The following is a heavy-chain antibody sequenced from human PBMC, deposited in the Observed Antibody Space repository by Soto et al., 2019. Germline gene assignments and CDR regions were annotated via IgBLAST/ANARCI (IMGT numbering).Heavy chain of an antibody. Sequence: SETLSLTCTVSGGSVSSGSYSWSWIQQPPGKGLEWIGYIYYSGSTNYNPSLKSRVTISVYTSKNQFSLKLSSVTAADTAVYYCARDNPMVRGVTGIDYWGQGTLVTVSS. CDR1: GGSVSSGSYS. V-gene: IGHV4-61*01. CDR3: ARDNPMVRGVTGIDY. D-gene: IGHD3-10*01. J-gene: IGHJ4*02. CDR2: IYYSGST.